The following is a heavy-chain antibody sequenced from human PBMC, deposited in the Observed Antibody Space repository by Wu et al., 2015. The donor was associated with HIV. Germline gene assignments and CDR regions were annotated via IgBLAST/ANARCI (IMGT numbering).Heavy chain of an antibody. D-gene: IGHD3-16*01. CDR1: GYTFTDHY. V-gene: IGHV1-46*01. CDR3: GRELYGAVSGLSMDV. J-gene: IGHJ6*04. Sequence: QLVQSGAEVTKPGASVSVSCQTSGYTFTDHYIHWVRQAPGQGLEWVGTLNPSGGRRRNALKFRDRISMTRDMSTTTFYLELRRLTSEDTAVYYCGRELYGAVSGLSMDVWGKGTTVIVFS. CDR2: LNPSGGRR.